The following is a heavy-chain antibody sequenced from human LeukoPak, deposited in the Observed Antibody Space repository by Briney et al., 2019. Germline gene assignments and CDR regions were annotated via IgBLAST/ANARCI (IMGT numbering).Heavy chain of an antibody. CDR1: GXTFRDYA. J-gene: IGHJ3*02. CDR2: IRSKVYGGTT. Sequence: GGSLRLSCTGFGXTFRDYALSWVRQAPGKGLECIGFIRSKVYGGTTEYAASVKGRFTISRDDSKSIAYLQMNSLKTEDTAVYYCTRDRYYFDSSGYYHHAFDIWGQGTMVAVSS. CDR3: TRDRYYFDSSGYYHHAFDI. V-gene: IGHV3-49*04. D-gene: IGHD3-22*01.